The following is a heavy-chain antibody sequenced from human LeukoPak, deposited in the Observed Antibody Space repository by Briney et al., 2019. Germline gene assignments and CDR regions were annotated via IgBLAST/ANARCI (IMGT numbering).Heavy chain of an antibody. CDR2: ISSSSSTI. Sequence: QPGGSLRLSCAGSGFTFSRHSMNWVRQAPGKGLEWVSYISSSSSTISYADSVKGRFTISRDNAKNSLFLQMNSLRAEDTAVYHCATGGHAYCGGDCYRMDVWGKGTTVTVSS. CDR3: ATGGHAYCGGDCYRMDV. D-gene: IGHD2-21*02. J-gene: IGHJ6*03. V-gene: IGHV3-48*01. CDR1: GFTFSRHS.